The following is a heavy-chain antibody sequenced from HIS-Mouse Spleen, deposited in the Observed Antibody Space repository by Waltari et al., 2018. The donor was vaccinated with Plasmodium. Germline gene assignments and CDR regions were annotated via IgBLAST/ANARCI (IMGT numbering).Heavy chain of an antibody. J-gene: IGHJ4*02. V-gene: IGHV3-9*01. Sequence: EVQLVESGGGLVQPGRSLRLSCAASGFTFDDSAMPWDRQAPGKGLEWVSGISWNSGSIGYADSVKGRFTISRDNAKNSLYLQMNSLRAEDTALYYCAKGRGRQLVAGFDYWGQGTLVTVSS. CDR3: AKGRGRQLVAGFDY. CDR1: GFTFDDSA. D-gene: IGHD6-13*01. CDR2: ISWNSGSI.